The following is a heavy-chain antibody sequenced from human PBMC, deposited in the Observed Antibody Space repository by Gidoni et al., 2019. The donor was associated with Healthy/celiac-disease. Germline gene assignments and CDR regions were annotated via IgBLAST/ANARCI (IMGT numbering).Heavy chain of an antibody. J-gene: IGHJ3*02. V-gene: IGHV3-23*01. CDR1: LFTFHSYA. Sequence: EVQLLKSGGGLVHPVGSLRLSCSASLFTFHSYAISWVRQAPGKGLEWVSEISGSGGRTNYADSVKGRFTISRDNSKNTLYLQMNRLRAEEMAVYYCARVLGYCSGGSCYSRAFDIWGQGTMVTVSS. CDR2: ISGSGGRT. D-gene: IGHD2-15*01. CDR3: ARVLGYCSGGSCYSRAFDI.